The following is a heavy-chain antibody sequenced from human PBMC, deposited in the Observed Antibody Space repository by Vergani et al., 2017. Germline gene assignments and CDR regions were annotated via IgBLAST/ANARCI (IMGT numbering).Heavy chain of an antibody. J-gene: IGHJ6*02. CDR3: AKDPSSPTVTSDYYFYYGMDV. D-gene: IGHD4-11*01. CDR2: ISYDGSNK. V-gene: IGHV3-30*18. CDR1: GFTFSSYG. Sequence: QVQLVESGGGVVQPGRSLRLSCAASGFTFSSYGMHWVRQAPGKGLEWVAVISYDGSNKYYADSVKGRFTISRGNSKNTLYLQMNSLSAEETAVYYCAKDPSSPTVTSDYYFYYGMDVWGQGTTVTVSS.